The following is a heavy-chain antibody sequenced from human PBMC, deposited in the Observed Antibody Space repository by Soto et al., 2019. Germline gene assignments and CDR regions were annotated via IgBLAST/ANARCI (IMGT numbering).Heavy chain of an antibody. V-gene: IGHV4-4*02. D-gene: IGHD6-13*01. CDR1: GASISSVYW. J-gene: IGHJ4*02. Sequence: QVHLQESGPGLVKPSGTLSLTCDVSGASISSVYWWSWVRQSPGKGLEWIGEISQRGSANYRPSLKSPVTMSLDTSKNQFSLRLPSVTAADTAVYYCARYSAVSGTYYFDYWGQGTLVTVSS. CDR3: ARYSAVSGTYYFDY. CDR2: ISQRGSA.